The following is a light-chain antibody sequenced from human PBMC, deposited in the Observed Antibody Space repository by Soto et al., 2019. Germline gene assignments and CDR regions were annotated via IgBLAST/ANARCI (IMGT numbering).Light chain of an antibody. CDR1: QSVLYSSKNKNY. Sequence: DIVMTQSPDSLSVSLGERATINCKSSQSVLYSSKNKNYLAWYQQKPGQPPKLLIYWASTRESGVPDRFSGSGSGTDFTITISSLQAEDVAVYYCQQYYTTPLLTFGGGTKVEI. V-gene: IGKV4-1*01. J-gene: IGKJ4*01. CDR3: QQYYTTPLLT. CDR2: WAS.